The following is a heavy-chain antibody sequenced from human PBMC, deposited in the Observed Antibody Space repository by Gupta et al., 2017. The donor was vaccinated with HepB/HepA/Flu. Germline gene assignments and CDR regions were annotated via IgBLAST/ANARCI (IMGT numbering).Heavy chain of an antibody. CDR3: AKDGSSGSGWTSDYMDV. J-gene: IGHJ6*03. CDR1: GFTFDDYD. Sequence: EVQLVESGGGLVQPGRSLRLSCAASGFTFDDYDMHWVRQAPGKGLEWVSGISWNRGSIGYADSVKGRFTISRDNAKNSLYLQMNSLSAEDMALYYCAKDGSSGSGWTSDYMDVWGKGTTVAVSS. D-gene: IGHD6-19*01. V-gene: IGHV3-9*03. CDR2: ISWNRGSI.